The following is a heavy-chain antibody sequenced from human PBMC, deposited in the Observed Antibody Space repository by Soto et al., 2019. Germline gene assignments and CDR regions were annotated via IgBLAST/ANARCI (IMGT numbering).Heavy chain of an antibody. Sequence: GASVKVSCKASGFTFTSSAVQWVRQARGQRLEWIGWIVVGSGNTNYAQKFQERVTMTRDTSASTVYMELSSLRSEDTAVYYCAREGELWFGESKTNSYYYMDVWGKGTSVTVSS. CDR2: IVVGSGNT. CDR1: GFTFTSSA. V-gene: IGHV1-58*01. D-gene: IGHD3-10*01. J-gene: IGHJ6*03. CDR3: AREGELWFGESKTNSYYYMDV.